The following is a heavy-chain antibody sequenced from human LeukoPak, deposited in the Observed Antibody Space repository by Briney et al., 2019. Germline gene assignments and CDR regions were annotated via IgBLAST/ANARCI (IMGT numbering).Heavy chain of an antibody. Sequence: ASVKVSCKASGYTFTSYDINWVRQATGQGLEWMGIINPSRGSTSYPQKFQGRVTMTRDTSTSTVYMELSSLTSEDTAVYFCARGGTLPLRPDDYWGQGTLVTVSS. CDR2: INPSRGST. V-gene: IGHV1-46*03. J-gene: IGHJ4*02. CDR1: GYTFTSYD. CDR3: ARGGTLPLRPDDY. D-gene: IGHD3-16*01.